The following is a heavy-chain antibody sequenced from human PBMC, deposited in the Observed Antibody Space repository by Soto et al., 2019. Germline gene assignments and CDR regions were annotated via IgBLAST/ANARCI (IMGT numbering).Heavy chain of an antibody. CDR3: AGSDATVLDY. V-gene: IGHV4-39*07. CDR2: IHYSGST. D-gene: IGHD4-17*01. CDR1: GGSISGNNYY. J-gene: IGHJ4*02. Sequence: PSETLSLTCSVSGGSISGNNYYWGWIRQPPGKGLEWIGSIHYSGSTNYNPSLQSRVTISVDKSKNHFSLKLTSVTAADTAVYYCAGSDATVLDYCAQRSPVPVSS.